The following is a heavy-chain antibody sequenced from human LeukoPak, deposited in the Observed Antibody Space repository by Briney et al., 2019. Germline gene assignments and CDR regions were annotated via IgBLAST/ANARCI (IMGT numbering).Heavy chain of an antibody. V-gene: IGHV3-7*02. CDR2: IKQDGSEK. J-gene: IGHJ4*02. CDR1: GFTFSSYW. CDR3: ANNRASLDY. Sequence: GGSLRLSCAASGFTFSSYWMTWVRQAPGKGLEWVANIKQDGSEKYYVDSVKGRFTISRDNAKNSVYLQMNSLRAEDTAVYYCANNRASLDYWGQGTLVTVPS. D-gene: IGHD2/OR15-2a*01.